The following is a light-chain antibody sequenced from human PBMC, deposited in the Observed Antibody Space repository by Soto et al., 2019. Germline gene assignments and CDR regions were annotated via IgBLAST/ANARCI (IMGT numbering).Light chain of an antibody. CDR2: GNS. V-gene: IGLV1-40*01. J-gene: IGLJ3*02. CDR3: QAYDSSLSGWV. Sequence: QSVLTQPPSVSGAPGQRGTISCTGSSSNIGAGYDVHWYQQLPGTAPKLLIYGNSNRPSGVPDRFSGSKYGTSASLAITGLQSEDEADYYCQAYDSSLSGWVFGGGTQLTVL. CDR1: SSNIGAGYD.